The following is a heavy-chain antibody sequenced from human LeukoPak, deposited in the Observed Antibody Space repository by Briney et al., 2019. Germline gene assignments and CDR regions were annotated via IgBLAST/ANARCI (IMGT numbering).Heavy chain of an antibody. CDR3: SRDPVWGSA. CDR2: TYYRSKWYN. CDR1: GXSVSSKSSS. V-gene: IGHV6-1*01. D-gene: IGHD7-27*01. Sequence: SQTLSLTCAISGXSVSSKSSSWNRIRQPPSRGLEWLGRTYYRSKWYNEYAVSVKSRITINPDTSKNQCSLQLNSVTPEDTAVYYCSRDPVWGSAWGQGTLVTVSS. J-gene: IGHJ5*02.